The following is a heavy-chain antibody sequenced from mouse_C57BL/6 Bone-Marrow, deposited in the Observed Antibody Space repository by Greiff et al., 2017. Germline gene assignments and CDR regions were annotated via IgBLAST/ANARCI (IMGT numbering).Heavy chain of an antibody. Sequence: ESGPGLVKPSQSLSLTCSVTGYSITSGYYWNWIRQFPGNKLEWMGYISYDGSNNYTPSLKNRISITRDTSKTQFFLKLTSVTTEDTASYYCASAGGSLFADWGQGTLVTVAA. CDR3: ASAGGSLFAD. CDR2: ISYDGSN. V-gene: IGHV3-6*01. D-gene: IGHD1-1*02. J-gene: IGHJ3*01. CDR1: GYSITSGYY.